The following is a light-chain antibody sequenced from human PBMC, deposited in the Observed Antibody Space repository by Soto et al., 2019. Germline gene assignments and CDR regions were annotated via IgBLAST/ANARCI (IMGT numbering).Light chain of an antibody. Sequence: ENVLTQSPGTLSLSPGEGATLSCRASQSISSSSLAWYQQEPGRAPRLLIYHTSSRATGIPDRFSGSGAGTDFTLTISRLEPEDFAVYYCQQYDSSPRTFGQGTKVDIK. CDR1: QSISSSS. CDR2: HTS. J-gene: IGKJ1*01. V-gene: IGKV3-20*01. CDR3: QQYDSSPRT.